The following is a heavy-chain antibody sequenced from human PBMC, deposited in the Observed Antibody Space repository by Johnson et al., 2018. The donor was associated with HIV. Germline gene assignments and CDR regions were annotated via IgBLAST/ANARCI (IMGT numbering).Heavy chain of an antibody. CDR3: ATESRYCSGGSCQDGFDI. CDR2: INWNGGST. Sequence: VQLVESGGGVVRPGGSLRLSCAASGFTFDDYGMSWVRQAPGKGLEWVSGINWNGGSTGYADSVKGRFTISRDNAKNSLYLQMNSLRAEDTAFYYCATESRYCSGGSCQDGFDIWGQGTMVTVSS. D-gene: IGHD2-15*01. CDR1: GFTFDDYG. J-gene: IGHJ3*02. V-gene: IGHV3-20*04.